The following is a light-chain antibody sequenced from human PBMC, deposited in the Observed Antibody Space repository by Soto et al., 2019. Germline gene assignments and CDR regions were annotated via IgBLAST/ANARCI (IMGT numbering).Light chain of an antibody. Sequence: IQLTQSPSSLSASVGDRVTMTCRASQSISSYLNWYQQKPGKAPKRLIYAASSLQSGVPSRFSGSGSGTDFTLTISSLQPEDVATYYCQQRYSTPLTFGPGTKVDIK. CDR1: QSISSY. J-gene: IGKJ3*01. CDR3: QQRYSTPLT. CDR2: AAS. V-gene: IGKV1-39*01.